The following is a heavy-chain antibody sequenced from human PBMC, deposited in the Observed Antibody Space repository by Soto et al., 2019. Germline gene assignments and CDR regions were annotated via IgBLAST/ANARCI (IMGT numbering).Heavy chain of an antibody. CDR2: INPNSGGT. CDR1: GYTFTGYY. Sequence: ASVKVSCKASGYTFTGYYMHWVRQAPGQGLEWMGWINPNSGGTNYAQKFQGWVTMTRDTSISTAYMELSRLRSDDTAVYYCARGRDYYGSGSPYFDFWGQGTLVTVSS. CDR3: ARGRDYYGSGSPYFDF. J-gene: IGHJ4*02. D-gene: IGHD3-10*01. V-gene: IGHV1-2*04.